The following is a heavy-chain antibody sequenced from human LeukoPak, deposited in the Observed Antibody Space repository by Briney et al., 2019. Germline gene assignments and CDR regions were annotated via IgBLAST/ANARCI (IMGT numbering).Heavy chain of an antibody. CDR3: ASIPGVGHWFDP. CDR1: GYTFTGYY. D-gene: IGHD1-26*01. Sequence: ASVKVSCKASGYTFTGYYMHWVRQAPGQGLEWMGWTNPNSGGTNYAQKFQGRVTMTRDTSISTAYMELSRLRSDDTAVYYCASIPGVGHWFDPWGQGTLVTVSS. CDR2: TNPNSGGT. V-gene: IGHV1-2*02. J-gene: IGHJ5*02.